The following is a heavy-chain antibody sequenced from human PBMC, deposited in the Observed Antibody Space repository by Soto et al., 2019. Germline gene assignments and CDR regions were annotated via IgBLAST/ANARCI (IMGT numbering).Heavy chain of an antibody. J-gene: IGHJ6*02. CDR3: ARGDVVPAAGYYYYGMDV. Sequence: SVKVSCKASGGTFSSYAISWVRQAPGQGLEWMGGIIPIFGTANYAQKFQGRVTITADKSTSTAYMELSSLRSEDTAVYYCARGDVVPAAGYYYYGMDVWGQGTTVTVSS. CDR2: IIPIFGTA. D-gene: IGHD2-2*01. V-gene: IGHV1-69*06. CDR1: GGTFSSYA.